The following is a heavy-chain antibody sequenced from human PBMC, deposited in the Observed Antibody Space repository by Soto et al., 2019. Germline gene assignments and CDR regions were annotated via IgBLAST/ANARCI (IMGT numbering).Heavy chain of an antibody. CDR3: ARDHSLGSNWYYRFAR. CDR2: ISSSSVKI. D-gene: IGHD6-13*01. J-gene: IGHJ5*02. Sequence: GGSLRLSCVASGFTLNGYAINWVRQAPGKGREWVSYISSSSVKIDYADSVKGRFTISRDNAKNSLFLQMNSLRDEDTAVTYVARDHSLGSNWYYRFARWGQGTL. CDR1: GFTLNGYA. V-gene: IGHV3-48*02.